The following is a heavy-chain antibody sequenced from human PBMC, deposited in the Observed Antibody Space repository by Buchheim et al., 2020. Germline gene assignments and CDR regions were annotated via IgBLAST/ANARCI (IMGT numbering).Heavy chain of an antibody. J-gene: IGHJ4*02. V-gene: IGHV3-7*01. CDR2: IKDDGSEK. D-gene: IGHD3-10*01. Sequence: EVHLVQSGGGLAQPGGSLRVSCTPSGFTFSNYWMTWVRQTPGRGLEWVANIKDDGSEKYYLDSVRGRFIIFRDNIKNELFLELNNLRVEDTGIYYCARPFLWVEETFQFPYYLDSWGQGT. CDR3: ARPFLWVEETFQFPYYLDS. CDR1: GFTFSNYW.